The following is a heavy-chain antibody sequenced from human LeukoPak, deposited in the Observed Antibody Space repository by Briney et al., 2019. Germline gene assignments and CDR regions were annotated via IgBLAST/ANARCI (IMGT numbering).Heavy chain of an antibody. Sequence: PSETLSLTCIVSGGSISSTTYYWGWIRQPPGKRLEWIGSIYYSGNTYYNPSLKSRVTISIDTSKNQFSLKLSSVTAADTAVYYCASGAYDSSGYSFDYWGQGTLVTVSS. CDR2: IYYSGNT. V-gene: IGHV4-39*01. CDR3: ASGAYDSSGYSFDY. J-gene: IGHJ4*02. CDR1: GGSISSTTYY. D-gene: IGHD3-22*01.